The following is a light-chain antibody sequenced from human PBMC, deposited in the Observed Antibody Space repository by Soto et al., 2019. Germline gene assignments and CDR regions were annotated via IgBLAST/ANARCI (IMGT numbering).Light chain of an antibody. CDR3: GSYTGTIYV. J-gene: IGLJ1*01. CDR2: EVS. V-gene: IGLV2-14*01. CDR1: SGDVGVYKF. Sequence: QSALTQPASVSGSPGQSSTISCTGTSGDVGVYKFVSWYQQYPGKAPKLIIYEVSNRPSGVSSRFSGSMSGNTASLTISGLQAEDEADYYCGSYTGTIYVFGTATKVTVL.